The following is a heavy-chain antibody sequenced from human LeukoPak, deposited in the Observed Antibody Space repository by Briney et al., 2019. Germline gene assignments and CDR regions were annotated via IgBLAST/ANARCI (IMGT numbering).Heavy chain of an antibody. D-gene: IGHD6-13*01. CDR3: ARVTGYMVEDYFDY. CDR1: GGSINSYY. V-gene: IGHV4-59*01. CDR2: IYYSGST. Sequence: SETLSLTCTVSGGSINSYYRSWIRQPPGKGLEWIGYIYYSGSTNYNPSLKSRVTISVDTSKNQFSLRLSSVTAADTALYYCARVTGYMVEDYFDYWGQGTLVTVSS. J-gene: IGHJ4*02.